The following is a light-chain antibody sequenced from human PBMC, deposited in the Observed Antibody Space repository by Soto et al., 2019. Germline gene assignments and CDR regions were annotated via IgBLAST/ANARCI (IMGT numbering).Light chain of an antibody. J-gene: IGKJ1*01. V-gene: IGKV3-15*01. CDR3: QQYNKWPWT. CDR1: QSVGSN. Sequence: EIAMTQSPVTLAVSPGARATLSCGASQSVGSNLAWYQQKPGQAPRLLISGASTGATGVPATFSGSGSGTEFTLTINSLQSEDFAIYYCQQYNKWPWTFGQGTKVDI. CDR2: GAS.